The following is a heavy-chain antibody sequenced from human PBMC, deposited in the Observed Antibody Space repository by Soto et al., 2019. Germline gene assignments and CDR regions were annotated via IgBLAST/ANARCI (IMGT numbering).Heavy chain of an antibody. J-gene: IGHJ4*02. D-gene: IGHD7-27*01. CDR1: GGSIGNVNDC. CDR3: ARGPSGDKVAS. V-gene: IGHV4-30-4*01. Sequence: SETLSLTCIVSGGSIGNVNDCWSWIRQRPDKGMEWIGNIYSSGSIYNNTYLTSRVTISVDTSKMQFSLQLSSVIAADTAVYYCARGPSGDKVASWGQGVLVTVSS. CDR2: IYSSGSI.